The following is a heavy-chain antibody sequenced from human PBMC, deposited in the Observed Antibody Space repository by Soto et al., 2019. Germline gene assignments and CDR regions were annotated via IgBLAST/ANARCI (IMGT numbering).Heavy chain of an antibody. V-gene: IGHV4-34*01. D-gene: IGHD3-22*01. CDR1: GGSFSGYY. Sequence: QVQLQQWGAGLLKPSETLSLTCAVYGGSFSGYYWSWIRQPPGKGLEWIGEINHSGSTNYNPSLKSRVTISVDTSKNQFSLKLSSVTAADTAVYYCARGPYYDSTVDAFDIWGQGTMVTVSS. CDR2: INHSGST. J-gene: IGHJ3*02. CDR3: ARGPYYDSTVDAFDI.